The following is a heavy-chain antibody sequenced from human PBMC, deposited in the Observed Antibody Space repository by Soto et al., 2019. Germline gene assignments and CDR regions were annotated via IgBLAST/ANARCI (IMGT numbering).Heavy chain of an antibody. D-gene: IGHD1-20*01. V-gene: IGHV1-69*13. CDR2: IIPIFGTA. CDR1: GGTFSSYA. J-gene: IGHJ6*02. Sequence: ASVKVSCKASGGTFSSYAISWVRQAPGQGLEWMGGIIPIFGTANYAQKFQGRVTITADESTSTAYMELSSLRSEDTAVYYCASGPVSYTGMYYGMDVWGQGTTVTVSS. CDR3: ASGPVSYTGMYYGMDV.